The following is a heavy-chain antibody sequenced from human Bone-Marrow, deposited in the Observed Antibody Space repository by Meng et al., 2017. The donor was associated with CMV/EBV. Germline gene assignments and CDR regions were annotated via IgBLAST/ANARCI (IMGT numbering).Heavy chain of an antibody. Sequence: ASVKVSCKASGYTFTGYYMHWVRQAPGQGLEWMGWINPNSGGTNYAQKFQDRVTMTRDTSISTAYMELSRLRSDDTAVYYCARAEGGSYYRSYFDYWGQGTLVTVSS. CDR3: ARAEGGSYYRSYFDY. CDR1: GYTFTGYY. D-gene: IGHD1-26*01. J-gene: IGHJ4*02. CDR2: INPNSGGT. V-gene: IGHV1-2*02.